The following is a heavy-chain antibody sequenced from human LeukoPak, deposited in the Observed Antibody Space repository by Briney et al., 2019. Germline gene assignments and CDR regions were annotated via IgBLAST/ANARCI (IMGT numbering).Heavy chain of an antibody. V-gene: IGHV4-4*02. CDR2: IYHSGST. D-gene: IGHD1-26*01. Sequence: SGTLSLTCAVSGGSISSSNWWSWVRQPPGKGLEWIGEIYHSGSTNYNPSLKSRVTISVDKSKNQFSLKLSSVTDADTAVYYCARRGEVGATWVDYWGQGTLVTVSS. CDR3: ARRGEVGATWVDY. J-gene: IGHJ4*02. CDR1: GGSISSSNW.